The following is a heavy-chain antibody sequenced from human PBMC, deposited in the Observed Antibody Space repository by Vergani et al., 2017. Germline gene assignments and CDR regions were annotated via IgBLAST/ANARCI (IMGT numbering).Heavy chain of an antibody. CDR1: GYTFTSYD. CDR2: KNPNSGNT. CDR3: ARVQYGDYQLQLFDY. V-gene: IGHV1-8*01. Sequence: QVQLVQSGAEVKKPGASVKVSCKASGYTFTSYDLTLVRQATGQGLEWMGWKNPNSGNTGYAQKFQGRVTMTRNTSISTAYMELSSLRSEDTAVYYCARVQYGDYQLQLFDYWGQGTLVTVSS. J-gene: IGHJ4*02. D-gene: IGHD2-2*01.